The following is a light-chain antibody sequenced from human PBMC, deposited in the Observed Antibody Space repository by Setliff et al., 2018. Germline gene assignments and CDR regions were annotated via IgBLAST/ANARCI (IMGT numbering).Light chain of an antibody. V-gene: IGLV2-11*01. CDR1: SSDVGGYNY. CDR2: DTS. Sequence: QSALAQPRSVSGSPGQSVTISCTGTSSDVGGYNYVSWYQQLPGTAPKLLIYDTSNRPSGVPDRFSGSKSGTSASLAITGLQAEDEADYYCQSYDSSLSGSVFGGGTK. J-gene: IGLJ2*01. CDR3: QSYDSSLSGSV.